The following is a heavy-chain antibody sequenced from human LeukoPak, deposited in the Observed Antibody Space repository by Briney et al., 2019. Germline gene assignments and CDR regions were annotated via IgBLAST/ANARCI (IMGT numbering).Heavy chain of an antibody. D-gene: IGHD2-2*01. CDR2: ISYDGSNK. J-gene: IGHJ5*02. Sequence: GGSLRLSCAASGFTFSSYAMHWVRQAPGKGLEWVAVISYDGSNKYYADSVKGRFTISRDNSKNTLYLQMNSLRAEDTAVYYCARGVVPAAKGWFDPWGQGTLVTVSS. V-gene: IGHV3-30-3*01. CDR3: ARGVVPAAKGWFDP. CDR1: GFTFSSYA.